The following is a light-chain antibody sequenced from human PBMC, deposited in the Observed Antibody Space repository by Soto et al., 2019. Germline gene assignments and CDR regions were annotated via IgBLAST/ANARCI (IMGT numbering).Light chain of an antibody. CDR2: DAS. Sequence: EIVLTQSPATLSLSPGERATLSCRASQSVSSSLAWYQQKPGQAPRLLIFDASNRVTGIPARFSGSGSGTDFTLTISSLQSEDFAVYYCQQYNNWPLYTVGQGTKVDIK. J-gene: IGKJ2*01. V-gene: IGKV3-11*01. CDR1: QSVSSS. CDR3: QQYNNWPLYT.